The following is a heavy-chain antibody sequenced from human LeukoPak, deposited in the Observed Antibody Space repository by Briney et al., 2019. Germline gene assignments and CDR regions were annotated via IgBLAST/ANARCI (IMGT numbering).Heavy chain of an antibody. Sequence: SVKVSCKASGGTFSSYTISWVRQAPGQGLEWMGRIIPILGIANYAQKFQGRVTITADKSTSTAYMELSSLRSEDTAVYYCARDLGAAADYYHYYGMDVWGQGTTVTVSS. CDR2: IIPILGIA. J-gene: IGHJ6*02. CDR3: ARDLGAAADYYHYYGMDV. V-gene: IGHV1-69*04. CDR1: GGTFSSYT. D-gene: IGHD6-13*01.